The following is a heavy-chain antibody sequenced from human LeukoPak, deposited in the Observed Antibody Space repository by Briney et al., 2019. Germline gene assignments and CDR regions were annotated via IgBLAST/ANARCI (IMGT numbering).Heavy chain of an antibody. V-gene: IGHV4-39*01. D-gene: IGHD3-3*01. J-gene: IGHJ4*02. CDR1: GGSISSSSYY. CDR2: IYYSGRT. Sequence: PSETLSLTCTVSGGSISSSSYYWGWIHQPPGKGLEWIGSIYYSGRTYYNPSLKSRVTISVDTSKNQFSLKLSSVTAADTAVYYCARRRWIGAFDYWGQGTLVTVSS. CDR3: ARRRWIGAFDY.